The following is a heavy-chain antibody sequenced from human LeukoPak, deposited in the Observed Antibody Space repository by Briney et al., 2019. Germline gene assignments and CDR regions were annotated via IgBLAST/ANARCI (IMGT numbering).Heavy chain of an antibody. V-gene: IGHV3-7*01. CDR1: GFPFTNYW. CDR3: ARNGDYGFYYYGMDV. D-gene: IGHD4-17*01. Sequence: GGSLRLSCATSGFPFTNYWMTWVRQAPGKGLEWVANIKQDGSEKYYVDSVKGRFTISRDNAKNSLYLQMNSLRAEDTAVYYCARNGDYGFYYYGMDVWGQGTTVTVSS. J-gene: IGHJ6*02. CDR2: IKQDGSEK.